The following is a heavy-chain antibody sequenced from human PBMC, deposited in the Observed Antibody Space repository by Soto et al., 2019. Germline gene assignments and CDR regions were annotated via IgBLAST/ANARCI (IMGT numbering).Heavy chain of an antibody. D-gene: IGHD3-3*01. CDR1: GYTFTSYG. Sequence: ASVKVSCKASGYTFTSYGISWVRQAPGQGLEWMGWISAYNGNTNYAQKLQGRVTMTTDTSTSTAYMELRSLRSDDTAVYYCARDTAHTYYDFWSGYQGSYGMDVWGQGTTVTVPS. CDR2: ISAYNGNT. J-gene: IGHJ6*02. V-gene: IGHV1-18*01. CDR3: ARDTAHTYYDFWSGYQGSYGMDV.